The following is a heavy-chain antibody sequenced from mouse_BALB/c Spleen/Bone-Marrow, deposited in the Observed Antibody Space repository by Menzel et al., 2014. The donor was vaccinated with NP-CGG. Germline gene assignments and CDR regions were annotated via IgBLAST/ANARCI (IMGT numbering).Heavy chain of an antibody. D-gene: IGHD1-1*01. CDR1: GFDFRTYW. CDR3: ARMGYYGWLAY. CDR2: INPDSKTK. V-gene: IGHV4-1*02. J-gene: IGHJ3*01. Sequence: EVQVVESGGGLVQPGGFLKLSCAASGFDFRTYWMSWVRQAPGKGLEWIGEINPDSKTKNYAPSLKDKFIISRDNAKSTLYLQMSKVRSEDTALYYCARMGYYGWLAYWGQGTLVTVSA.